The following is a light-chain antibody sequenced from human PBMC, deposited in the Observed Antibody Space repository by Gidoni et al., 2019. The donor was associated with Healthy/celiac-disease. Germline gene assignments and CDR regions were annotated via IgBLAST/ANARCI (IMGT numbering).Light chain of an antibody. Sequence: DIQMTLSPSSLSASVVDRVTITCRASQSISSYLNWYQQKPGKAPKLLIYAASSLQSGVPSRFSGSGSGTDFTLTISSLQPEDFATYYCQQSYSTPVTFGQGTKVEIK. CDR2: AAS. CDR1: QSISSY. V-gene: IGKV1-39*01. J-gene: IGKJ1*01. CDR3: QQSYSTPVT.